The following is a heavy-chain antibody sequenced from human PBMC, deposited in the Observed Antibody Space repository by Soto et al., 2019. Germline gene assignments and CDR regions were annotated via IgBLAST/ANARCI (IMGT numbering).Heavy chain of an antibody. CDR2: ISPLFSTT. J-gene: IGHJ4*02. CDR3: AASSSLAAAGDFQF. D-gene: IGHD6-13*01. CDR1: GDLFNNYA. Sequence: QVQLVQSGAEVKAPGSSVKVSCKATGDLFNNYAFNWVRQAPGQGLEWMGRISPLFSTTNYAQKFQGRVTICADELTTIVDLEVSNVESEDTAMYYGAASSSLAAAGDFQFWGQGTQVTVSP. V-gene: IGHV1-69*01.